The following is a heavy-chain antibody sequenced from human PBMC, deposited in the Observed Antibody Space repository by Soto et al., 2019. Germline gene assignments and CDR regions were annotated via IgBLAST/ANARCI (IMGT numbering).Heavy chain of an antibody. CDR1: GASVSGQY. D-gene: IGHD3-10*01. V-gene: IGHV4-34*01. J-gene: IGHJ6*02. Sequence: ETLSLTCAVSGASVSGQYWSWIRQPPGKGLEWVGEIIPTGSTTYNPSLKSRLSFSLDTSKNHFSLNLSSVSVADTAVYYCARGGITMAWNYYYYGMDVWGQGTTVTVSS. CDR3: ARGGITMAWNYYYYGMDV. CDR2: IIPTGST.